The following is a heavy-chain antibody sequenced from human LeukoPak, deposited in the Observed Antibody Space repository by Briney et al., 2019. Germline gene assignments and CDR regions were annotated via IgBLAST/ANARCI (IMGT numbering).Heavy chain of an antibody. V-gene: IGHV3-21*01. CDR3: ARALVDGTPYFDY. Sequence: GGSLRLSCAATGFTLRGHSMNWVRQAPGKGLDWVSSISPTSAYIYYQDSVKGRFTISRDDAKNSLYLEMDSLRAEDTAVYYCARALVDGTPYFDYWGQGTLVIVSS. D-gene: IGHD3/OR15-3a*01. CDR1: GFTLRGHS. J-gene: IGHJ4*02. CDR2: ISPTSAYI.